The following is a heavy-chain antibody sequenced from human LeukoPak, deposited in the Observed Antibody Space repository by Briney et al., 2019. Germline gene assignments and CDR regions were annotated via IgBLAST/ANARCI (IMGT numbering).Heavy chain of an antibody. Sequence: PSETLSLTCTVSGDSFSSYHWSWLRQPPGKGLEWIGYISSGGRTSYNPSLQSRVTISVDTSKNQFSLKLSSVTAADTAVYYCARVGRGDHTWGSYYCGHWGQGTLVSVSS. J-gene: IGHJ4*02. CDR1: GDSFSSYH. CDR3: ARVGRGDHTWGSYYCGH. CDR2: ISSGGRT. D-gene: IGHD3-16*01. V-gene: IGHV4-59*01.